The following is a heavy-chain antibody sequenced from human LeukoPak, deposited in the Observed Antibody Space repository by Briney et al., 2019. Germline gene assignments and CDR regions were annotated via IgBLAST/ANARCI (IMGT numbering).Heavy chain of an antibody. Sequence: PGGSLRLSCEASGFTFSCYIMNWVRQAPGKGLEWVSFISSTSNTIYYADSVKGRFTVSRDNAKNSLYLQMNSLRAEDTAVYYCARDQWIDYWGQGTLVTVSS. CDR1: GFTFSCYI. D-gene: IGHD6-19*01. CDR3: ARDQWIDY. J-gene: IGHJ4*02. CDR2: ISSTSNTI. V-gene: IGHV3-48*01.